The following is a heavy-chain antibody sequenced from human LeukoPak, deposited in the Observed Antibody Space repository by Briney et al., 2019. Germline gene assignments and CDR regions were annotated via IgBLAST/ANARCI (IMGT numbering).Heavy chain of an antibody. V-gene: IGHV3-7*03. D-gene: IGHD6-19*01. CDR2: IKQDGSEK. CDR3: ARDGYSSGWYLSAWWVAFDI. CDR1: GFTFSSYS. J-gene: IGHJ3*02. Sequence: PGGSLRLSCVASGFTFSSYSMNWVRQAPGKGLEWVANIKQDGSEKYYVDSVKGRFTISRDNAKNSLYLQMNSLRAEDTAVYYCARDGYSSGWYLSAWWVAFDIWGQGTMVTVSS.